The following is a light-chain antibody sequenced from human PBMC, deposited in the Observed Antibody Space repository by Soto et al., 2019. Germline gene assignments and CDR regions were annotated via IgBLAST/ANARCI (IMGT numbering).Light chain of an antibody. CDR3: QQYGTSPIT. Sequence: EIVVTQSPDTLSLSPGERATLSCRASQSVGNRLAWYQQKPGQAPRLLISGASSRATGIPDRFSGSGSGTDFTLTISRLEPEDFAVYYCQQYGTSPITFGQGTRLENK. V-gene: IGKV3-20*01. CDR1: QSVGNR. J-gene: IGKJ5*01. CDR2: GAS.